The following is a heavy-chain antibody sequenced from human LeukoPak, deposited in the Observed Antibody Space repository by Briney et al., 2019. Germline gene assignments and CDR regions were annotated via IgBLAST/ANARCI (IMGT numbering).Heavy chain of an antibody. CDR1: GRTFSNYA. CDR3: ARQGIAAAGRFPVLGSYSDF. CDR2: IIPIFGTP. J-gene: IGHJ4*02. D-gene: IGHD6-13*01. Sequence: SVKVSCKASGRTFSNYAISWVRQAPGQGLEWMGGIIPIFGTPNYAQKFQGRVTITADESTSTAYMELNSLRSEDTAVYYCARQGIAAAGRFPVLGSYSDFWGQGTLVTVSS. V-gene: IGHV1-69*13.